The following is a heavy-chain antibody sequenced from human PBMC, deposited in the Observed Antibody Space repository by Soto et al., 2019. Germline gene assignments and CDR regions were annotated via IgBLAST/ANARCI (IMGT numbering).Heavy chain of an antibody. V-gene: IGHV3-7*01. CDR2: IKKDGSDK. CDR1: GFTFTNYW. D-gene: IGHD5-18*01. Sequence: EVQVVESGGGLVQPGGSLRLSCAASGFTFTNYWMSWVRQAPGKGLEWVANIKKDGSDKNYVDSVEGRFTISRDNAKNSLYLQMYGLRAEDTAVYYCARDLGTALVGFDYGMDVWGQGTTVTVSS. CDR3: ARDLGTALVGFDYGMDV. J-gene: IGHJ6*02.